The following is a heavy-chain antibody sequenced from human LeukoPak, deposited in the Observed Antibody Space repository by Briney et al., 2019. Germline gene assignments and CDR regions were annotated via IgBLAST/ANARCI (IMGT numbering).Heavy chain of an antibody. D-gene: IGHD4-17*01. CDR1: GGSFSGYY. J-gene: IGHJ4*02. CDR3: ARATVTTYRRRSKYYFDY. Sequence: SETLSLTCAVYGGSFSGYYWSWIRQPPGKGLEWIGEINHCGSTNYNPSLKSRVTISVDTSKNQFSLKLSSVTAADTAVYYCARATVTTYRRRSKYYFDYWGQGTLVTVSS. V-gene: IGHV4-34*01. CDR2: INHCGST.